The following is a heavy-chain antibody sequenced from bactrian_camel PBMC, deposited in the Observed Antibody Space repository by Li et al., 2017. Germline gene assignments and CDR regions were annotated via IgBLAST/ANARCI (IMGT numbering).Heavy chain of an antibody. CDR3: ATEGYGGSWTGFGY. J-gene: IGHJ6*01. D-gene: IGHD6*01. CDR2: ISGYGSDT. Sequence: QVQLVESGGGLVQPGGSLRLSCAASGFTFSSYDMSWVRQVPGKGLEWVSSISGYGSDTYYADSVKGRFTISRDNAENTVYLQMNGLKSEDTARYYCATEGYGGSWTGFGYWGQGTQVTVS. V-gene: IGHV3-2*01. CDR1: GFTFSSYD.